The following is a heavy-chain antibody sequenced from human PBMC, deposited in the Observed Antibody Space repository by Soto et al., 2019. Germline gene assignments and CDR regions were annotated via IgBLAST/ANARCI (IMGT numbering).Heavy chain of an antibody. V-gene: IGHV2-5*01. D-gene: IGHD6-19*01. Sequence: SGPTLVNPTQTLTLTCSFSGFSLTSTGVGVGWFRQPPGKALEWLGLTYWNDDDRYRSSLRSRLTITKDTSKNQVVLTMTNMDSEDTATYYCAHRPGGSGWRYYFDYWGQGTLVTVSS. CDR2: TYWNDDD. CDR1: GFSLTSTGVG. CDR3: AHRPGGSGWRYYFDY. J-gene: IGHJ4*02.